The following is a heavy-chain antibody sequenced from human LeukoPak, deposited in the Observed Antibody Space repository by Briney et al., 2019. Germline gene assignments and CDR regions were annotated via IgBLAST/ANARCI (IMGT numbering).Heavy chain of an antibody. CDR2: IIPVFNTA. V-gene: IGHV1-69*13. D-gene: IGHD5-12*01. CDR1: GGTFSSYA. Sequence: ASVKVSCKASGGTFSSYAISWVRQAPGQGLEWMGGIIPVFNTADQAQKFQDRVTITADESTSTAYMELSSLRSEDTAVYYCARCPWQRDGQGAYYFDYWGQGTLVAVSS. CDR3: ARCPWQRDGQGAYYFDY. J-gene: IGHJ4*02.